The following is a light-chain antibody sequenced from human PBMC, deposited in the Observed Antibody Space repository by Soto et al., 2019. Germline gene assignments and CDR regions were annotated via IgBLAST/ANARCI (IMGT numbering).Light chain of an antibody. J-gene: IGKJ1*01. CDR2: DAS. V-gene: IGKV1-5*01. CDR1: QSISSW. CDR3: EQYNIHST. Sequence: DIRMTQSPSTLSASVGARVTITFRASQSISSWLAWYQQKPGKAPKLLIYDASSLESGVPSRFSGSGSGTEFTLTISSLQPDDFATYYCEQYNIHSTFAQGTKVDIK.